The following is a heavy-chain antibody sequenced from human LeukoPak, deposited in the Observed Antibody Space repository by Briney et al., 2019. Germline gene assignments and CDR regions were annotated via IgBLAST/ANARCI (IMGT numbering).Heavy chain of an antibody. CDR1: GFTFSSYG. CDR2: ISYDGSNK. V-gene: IGHV3-30*18. D-gene: IGHD3-10*01. CDR3: AKDVYGSGSDY. J-gene: IGHJ4*02. Sequence: GGSLRLSCAASGFTFSSYGMHWVRQAPGKGLEWVAVISYDGSNKYYADSVKGRFTIPRDNSKDTLYLQMNSLRAEDTAVYYCAKDVYGSGSDYWGQGTLVTVSS.